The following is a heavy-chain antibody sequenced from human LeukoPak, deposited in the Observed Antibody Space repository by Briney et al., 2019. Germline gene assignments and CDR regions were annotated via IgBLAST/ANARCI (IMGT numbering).Heavy chain of an antibody. V-gene: IGHV1-2*02. D-gene: IGHD3-10*01. CDR2: INPNSSGT. CDR3: ASGSSAALHDYYGSVSYYYLGY. J-gene: IGHJ4*02. Sequence: ASVKASCKPSVYTFTRHYFYWLLQAPGQGLEWMGWINPNSSGTNYAQKFQGRVTMTRDTSISTAYMELSRLRSDDTAVYYCASGSSAALHDYYGSVSYYYLGYWGQGTLVTVSS. CDR1: VYTFTRHY.